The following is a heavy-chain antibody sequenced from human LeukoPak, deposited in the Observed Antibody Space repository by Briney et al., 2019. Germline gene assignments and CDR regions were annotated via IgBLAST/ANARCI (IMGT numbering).Heavy chain of an antibody. CDR3: ARVWSAAGSRGYYYYYGMDV. V-gene: IGHV4-39*07. J-gene: IGHJ6*02. CDR2: IYYIVST. Sequence: SETLSLTCTVSGGSLSRSIYYWGWIRQPPGTGLGWLGSIYYIVSTYYNPSLKSRVTISVDTSKNQCSLKLSAVTAADPAVYYCARVWSAAGSRGYYYYYGMDVWGQGTTVTVSS. CDR1: GGSLSRSIYY. D-gene: IGHD6-13*01.